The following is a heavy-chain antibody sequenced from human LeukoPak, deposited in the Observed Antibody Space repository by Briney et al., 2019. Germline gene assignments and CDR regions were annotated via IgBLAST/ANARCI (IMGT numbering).Heavy chain of an antibody. Sequence: PSETLSLTCAVYGGSFSGYYWSWIRQPPGKGLEWIGEINHSGSTNYNPSLKNRVTISVDTSKNQFSLKLSSVTAADTAVYYCARHRSVWFGELLYYMDVWGKGTTVTISS. J-gene: IGHJ6*03. CDR2: INHSGST. CDR3: ARHRSVWFGELLYYMDV. CDR1: GGSFSGYY. V-gene: IGHV4-34*01. D-gene: IGHD3-10*01.